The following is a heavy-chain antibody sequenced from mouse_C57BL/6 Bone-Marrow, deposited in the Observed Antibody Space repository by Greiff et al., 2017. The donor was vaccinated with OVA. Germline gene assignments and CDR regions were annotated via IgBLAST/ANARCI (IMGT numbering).Heavy chain of an antibody. D-gene: IGHD1-2*01. J-gene: IGHJ2*01. V-gene: IGHV5-12*01. CDR2: ISNGGGST. CDR3: ARRLYRGYFDY. CDR1: GFTFSDYY. Sequence: EVKLMESGGGLVQPGGSLKLSCAASGFTFSDYYMYWVRQTPEKRLEWVAYISNGGGSTYYPDTVKGRFTSSRDNAKNTLYLQMSRLKSEDTAMYYCARRLYRGYFDYWGQGTTLTVSS.